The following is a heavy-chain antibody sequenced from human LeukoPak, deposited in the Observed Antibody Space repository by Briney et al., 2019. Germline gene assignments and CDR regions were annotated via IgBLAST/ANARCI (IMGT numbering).Heavy chain of an antibody. CDR2: ISYDGSNK. Sequence: GGSLRLSCAASGFTFSSYAMHWVRQAPGKGLEWVAVISYDGSNKYYADSVKGRFTISRDNSKNTLYLQMNSLRAEDTAVYYCASTHCSSISCYPKNPRSYYYYGMDVWGQGTTVTVSS. CDR1: GFTFSSYA. J-gene: IGHJ6*02. CDR3: ASTHCSSISCYPKNPRSYYYYGMDV. V-gene: IGHV3-30-3*01. D-gene: IGHD2-2*01.